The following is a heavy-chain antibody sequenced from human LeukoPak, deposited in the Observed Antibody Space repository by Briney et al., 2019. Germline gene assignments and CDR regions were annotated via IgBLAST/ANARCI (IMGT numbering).Heavy chain of an antibody. Sequence: PSETLSLTCTVSGGSISSYYWSWIRQPSGKGLEWIGYIYYSGSTNYNPSLKSRVTISVDTSKNQFSLKLSSVTAADTAVYYCARTDSSGYPSFDYWGQGTLVTVSS. V-gene: IGHV4-59*01. CDR2: IYYSGST. CDR1: GGSISSYY. D-gene: IGHD3-22*01. CDR3: ARTDSSGYPSFDY. J-gene: IGHJ4*02.